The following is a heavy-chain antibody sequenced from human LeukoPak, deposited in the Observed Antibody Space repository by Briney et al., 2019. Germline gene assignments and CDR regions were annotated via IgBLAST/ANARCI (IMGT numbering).Heavy chain of an antibody. CDR3: AREYYYDSSGYYGPLGY. Sequence: SETLSLTCAVYGGSFSGYYWSWIRQPPGKGLEWIGEINHSGSTNYNPSLKSRVTISVDTSKNQFSLKLSSVTAADTAVYYCAREYYYDSSGYYGPLGYWGQGTLVTVSS. D-gene: IGHD3-22*01. J-gene: IGHJ4*02. CDR1: GGSFSGYY. CDR2: INHSGST. V-gene: IGHV4-34*01.